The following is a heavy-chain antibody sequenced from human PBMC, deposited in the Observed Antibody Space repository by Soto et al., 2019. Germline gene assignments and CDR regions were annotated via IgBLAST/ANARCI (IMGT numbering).Heavy chain of an antibody. J-gene: IGHJ6*02. V-gene: IGHV3-13*04. Sequence: EVQLVESGGGLIQPGGSLRLSCAASGFIIGIYDMHWVRKPTGKGLEWVSAIGFAGDTYYTGSVKGRFTISRENAKNSLYLQMNTLRAEDTAVYYCARATHGMDVWGQGTTVTVSS. CDR3: ARATHGMDV. CDR2: IGFAGDT. CDR1: GFIIGIYD.